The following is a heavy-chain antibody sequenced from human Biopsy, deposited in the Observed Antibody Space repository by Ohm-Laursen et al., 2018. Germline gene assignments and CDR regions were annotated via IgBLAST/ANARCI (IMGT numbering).Heavy chain of an antibody. V-gene: IGHV3-23*01. CDR1: GFTFSRYG. CDR2: ISGSAAST. Sequence: SLRLSCAAFGFTFSRYGMSWVRQAPGKGLEWVSAISGSAASTYYSDSVKGRFTISRDNSKNMMYLQMNSLRADDTALYYCRAVAGEAFDLWGQGTMVTVSS. J-gene: IGHJ3*01. CDR3: RAVAGEAFDL. D-gene: IGHD6-19*01.